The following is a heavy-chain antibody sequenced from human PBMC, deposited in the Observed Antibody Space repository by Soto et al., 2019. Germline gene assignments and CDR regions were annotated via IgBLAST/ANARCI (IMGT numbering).Heavy chain of an antibody. J-gene: IGHJ4*02. CDR2: ISYSGNT. CDR3: ARAPMVLSRSYFDS. CDR1: GGSIINFY. Sequence: PSETLSLTCTVSGGSIINFYWIFIRHPPGKGLEWIGYISYSGNTNYNPSLKSRVSISVDTSKNQLSLNLTSVTAADTAVYYCARAPMVLSRSYFDSWGQGTPVTVSS. V-gene: IGHV4-59*01. D-gene: IGHD2-8*01.